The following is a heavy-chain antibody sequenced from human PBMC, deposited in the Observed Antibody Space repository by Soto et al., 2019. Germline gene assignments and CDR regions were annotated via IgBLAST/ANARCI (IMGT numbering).Heavy chain of an antibody. J-gene: IGHJ6*02. D-gene: IGHD6-19*01. CDR2: ISWDGGST. CDR1: GFTFDDYA. CDR3: AKDSSGYYYYGMDV. Sequence: EVQLVESGGVVVQPGGSLRLSCAASGFTFDDYAMHWVRQAPGKGLEWVSLISWDGGSTYYADSVKGRFTISRDNSKNSLYLQMNSLRAEDTALYYCAKDSSGYYYYGMDVWGQGTTVTVSS. V-gene: IGHV3-43D*04.